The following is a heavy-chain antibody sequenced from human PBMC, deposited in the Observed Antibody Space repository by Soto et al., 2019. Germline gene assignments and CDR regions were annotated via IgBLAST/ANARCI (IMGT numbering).Heavy chain of an antibody. J-gene: IGHJ4*02. CDR1: GFTFSSYG. CDR3: AKEKGNWNYDLVY. Sequence: GGSLRLSCAASGFTFSSYGMHWVRQAPGKGLEWVAVISYDGSNKYYADSVKGRFTISRDNSKNTLYLQMNSLRAEDTAVYYCAKEKGNWNYDLVYWGAGGMVT. D-gene: IGHD1-7*01. V-gene: IGHV3-30*18. CDR2: ISYDGSNK.